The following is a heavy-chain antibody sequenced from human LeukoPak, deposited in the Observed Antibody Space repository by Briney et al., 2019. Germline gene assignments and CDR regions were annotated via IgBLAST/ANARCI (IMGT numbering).Heavy chain of an antibody. CDR1: GGPIYSYY. Sequence: SETLSLTCTVSGGPIYSYYWSWIRQTAGKGLEWIGRLYPGVSTNYNPSLKSRVTMSVDTSKKQFALKLSAVTAADTAVYYCARLKFYDSTGYPAGHYMDVWGKGTTVTVSS. D-gene: IGHD3-22*01. CDR3: ARLKFYDSTGYPAGHYMDV. CDR2: LYPGVST. V-gene: IGHV4-4*07. J-gene: IGHJ6*03.